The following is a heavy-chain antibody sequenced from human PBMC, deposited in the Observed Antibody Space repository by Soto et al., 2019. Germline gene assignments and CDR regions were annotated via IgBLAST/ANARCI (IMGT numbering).Heavy chain of an antibody. J-gene: IGHJ4*02. D-gene: IGHD5-12*01. CDR2: ISSRATGI. Sequence: EVKLVESGGGLVQPGGSLRISCAASGFTFRSYEINWVRQAPGKGLEWVSYISSRATGIFYADSVKGRFTISRDDANNSLYLQMNSLRAEDTAVYYCARPRAFDGYEGGYFFDLWGQGTLVTVTS. V-gene: IGHV3-48*03. CDR1: GFTFRSYE. CDR3: ARPRAFDGYEGGYFFDL.